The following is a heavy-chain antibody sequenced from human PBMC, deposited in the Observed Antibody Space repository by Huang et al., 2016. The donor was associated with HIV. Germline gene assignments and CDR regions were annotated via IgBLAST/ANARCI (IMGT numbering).Heavy chain of an antibody. CDR2: ITPGNGRI. Sequence: QVQLVQSGAEFKKPGASLKLSCAASGYIFTTYSIHGFRRVPGQSLQWLGWITPGNGRIPFLQGFNGRVILSRDLSAATVYMQLSGLTADDTATYFCARAARGDGYHGAFDVWGQGTMVTV. CDR1: GYIFTTYS. J-gene: IGHJ3*01. D-gene: IGHD2-2*03. CDR3: ARAARGDGYHGAFDV. V-gene: IGHV1-3*01.